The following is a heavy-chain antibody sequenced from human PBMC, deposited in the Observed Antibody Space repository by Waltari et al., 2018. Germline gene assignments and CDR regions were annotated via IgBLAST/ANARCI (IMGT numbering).Heavy chain of an antibody. CDR3: ARDLEPDYYYYMDV. D-gene: IGHD1-1*01. Sequence: EVQLVESGGGLVKPGGSLRLSCVAPAFPLSSSHMNWVRQAPGKGLEWVSSISSSSSYIYYADSVKGRFTISRDNAKNSLYLQMNSLRAEDTAVYYCARDLEPDYYYYMDVWGKGTTVTISS. CDR1: AFPLSSSH. J-gene: IGHJ6*03. V-gene: IGHV3-21*01. CDR2: ISSSSSYI.